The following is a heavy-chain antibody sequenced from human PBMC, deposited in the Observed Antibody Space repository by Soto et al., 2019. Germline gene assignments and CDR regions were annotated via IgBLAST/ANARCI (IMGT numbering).Heavy chain of an antibody. CDR3: ARDTEYYYDSSGNGYFDL. Sequence: QVQLVESGGGLVKPGGSLRLSCAASGFTFSGYYMSWIRQAPGKGLEWVSYISSSGSTIYYADSVKGRFTISRDNAKNSLYLQMNSLRAEDTAVYYCARDTEYYYDSSGNGYFDLWGRGTLVTVSS. CDR2: ISSSGSTI. V-gene: IGHV3-11*01. CDR1: GFTFSGYY. D-gene: IGHD3-22*01. J-gene: IGHJ2*01.